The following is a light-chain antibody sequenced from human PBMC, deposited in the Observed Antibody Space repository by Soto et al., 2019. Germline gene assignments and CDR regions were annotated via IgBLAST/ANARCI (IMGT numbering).Light chain of an antibody. CDR3: QQYNSLMYT. Sequence: DIQMTQSPSTLSASVVDRVTITCRASQSISSWLAWYQQKPGKAPKLLIYDASSLESGVPSRFSGSGSGTEFTLTISSLQPDDFATYYCQQYNSLMYTFGQGTKLEIK. CDR1: QSISSW. V-gene: IGKV1-5*01. CDR2: DAS. J-gene: IGKJ2*01.